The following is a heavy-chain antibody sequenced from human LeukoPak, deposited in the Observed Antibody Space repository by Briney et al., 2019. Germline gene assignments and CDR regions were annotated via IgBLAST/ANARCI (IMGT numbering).Heavy chain of an antibody. CDR2: IGHIDTDT. J-gene: IGHJ4*02. D-gene: IGHD6-25*01. CDR3: ANSGGTWRLDN. Sequence: GGSLRLSCAASGFTISNHGMSWVRQPPGKGLEWVSAIGHIDTDTYYADSVEGRFTISRDTSKNTLYLQMNSLLPEDTALYYCANSGGTWRLDNWGQGTLVTVSS. V-gene: IGHV3-23*01. CDR1: GFTISNHG.